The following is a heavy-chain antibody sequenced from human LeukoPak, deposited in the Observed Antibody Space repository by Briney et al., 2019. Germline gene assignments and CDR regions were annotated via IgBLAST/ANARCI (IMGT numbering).Heavy chain of an antibody. CDR1: GFTFSSYG. CDR3: AKERDTAMVTIDY. Sequence: GGSLRLSCAASGFTFSSYGMHWVHQAPGKGLEWVAFIRYDGSNKYYADSVKGRFTISRDNSKNTLYLQMNSLRAEDTAVYYCAKERDTAMVTIDYWGQGTLVTVSS. J-gene: IGHJ4*02. CDR2: IRYDGSNK. V-gene: IGHV3-30*02. D-gene: IGHD5-18*01.